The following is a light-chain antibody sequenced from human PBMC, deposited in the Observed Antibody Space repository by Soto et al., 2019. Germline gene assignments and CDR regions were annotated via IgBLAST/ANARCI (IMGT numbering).Light chain of an antibody. Sequence: QLVLTQPPSASGTPGQRVTISCSGSSSNIGSNTVNWYQQLPGTAPKLLIYSNNQRPSGVPDRFSGSKSVTSASLAISGLQSEDEADYYCASWDDSLNGHVVFGGGTKVTVL. CDR1: SSNIGSNT. CDR3: ASWDDSLNGHVV. V-gene: IGLV1-44*01. J-gene: IGLJ2*01. CDR2: SNN.